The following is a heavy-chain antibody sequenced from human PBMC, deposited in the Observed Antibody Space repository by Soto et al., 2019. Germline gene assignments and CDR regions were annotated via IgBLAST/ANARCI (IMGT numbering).Heavy chain of an antibody. V-gene: IGHV5-51*01. Sequence: EXLKISFSCSGYXFANYLLVWVRHMPGKGLEWMGIIYPSDSDTRYSPSFQGQVTISSDKSISTDYVQWKSLKASYTAMYFCARGDSSDYSTTTPADYWGQGTLGTVSS. CDR2: IYPSDSDT. CDR1: GYXFANYL. J-gene: IGHJ4*02. D-gene: IGHD3-22*01. CDR3: ARGDSSDYSTTTPADY.